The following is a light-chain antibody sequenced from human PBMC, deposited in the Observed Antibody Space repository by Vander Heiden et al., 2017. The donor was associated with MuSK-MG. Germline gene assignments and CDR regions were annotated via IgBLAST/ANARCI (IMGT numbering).Light chain of an antibody. J-gene: IGLJ3*02. CDR1: SSNIGAGYD. Sequence: QSVLTQPPSGSGGPGQRVTISCTGSSSNIGAGYDVHWYQQLPGTAPKLLIYGNSNRPSGVPDRFSGSKSGTSASLAITGLQAEDEADYYCQSYDSSLSGWVFGGGTKLTVL. V-gene: IGLV1-40*01. CDR3: QSYDSSLSGWV. CDR2: GNS.